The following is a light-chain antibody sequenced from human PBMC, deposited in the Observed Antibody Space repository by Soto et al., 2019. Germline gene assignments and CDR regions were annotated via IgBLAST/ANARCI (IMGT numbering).Light chain of an antibody. Sequence: QSALTQPPSVSGAPGQRVTISCIGGSSNIGAGYDVHWYQQLPGTAPKLLIYGNSNRPSGVPDRFSGSKSGTSASLAITGLQAEDEADYYCQSYDSSLSAPYVFGTGTKVTVL. CDR3: QSYDSSLSAPYV. CDR1: SSNIGAGYD. V-gene: IGLV1-40*01. J-gene: IGLJ1*01. CDR2: GNS.